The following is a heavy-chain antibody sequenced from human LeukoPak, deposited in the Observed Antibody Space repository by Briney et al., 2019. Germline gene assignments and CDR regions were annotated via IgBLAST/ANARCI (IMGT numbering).Heavy chain of an antibody. CDR1: GGTFSSYA. CDR2: IIPIFGTA. V-gene: IGHV1-69*13. Sequence: SVKVSCKASGGTFSSYAISWVRQAPGQGLEWMGGIIPIFGTANYAQKSQGRVTITADESTSTAYMELSSLRSEDTAVYYCARTYSITMVRGAAGAFDIWGQGTMVTVSS. J-gene: IGHJ3*02. D-gene: IGHD3-10*01. CDR3: ARTYSITMVRGAAGAFDI.